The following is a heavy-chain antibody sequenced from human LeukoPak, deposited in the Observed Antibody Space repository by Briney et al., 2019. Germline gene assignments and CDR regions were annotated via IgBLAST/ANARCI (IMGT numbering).Heavy chain of an antibody. V-gene: IGHV4-31*03. D-gene: IGHD1-1*01. Sequence: SETLSLTCTVSGGSISSGGYYWSWIRQHPGKGLEWIGYIYYSGSTYYNPSLKSRVTISVDTSKNKFSLKLSSVTAADTAVYYCARGTWTLIDYWGQGTLVTVSS. CDR1: GGSISSGGYY. J-gene: IGHJ4*02. CDR2: IYYSGST. CDR3: ARGTWTLIDY.